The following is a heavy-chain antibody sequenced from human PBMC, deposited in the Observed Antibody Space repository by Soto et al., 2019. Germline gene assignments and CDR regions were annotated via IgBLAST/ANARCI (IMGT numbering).Heavy chain of an antibody. CDR1: GYTFTSYG. CDR2: ISAYNGNT. D-gene: IGHD1-26*01. CDR3: ARAPLSIVGATYLDY. Sequence: ASVKVSCKASGYTFTSYGISWVRQAPGQGLEWMGWISAYNGNTNYAQKLQGRVTMTTDTSTSTAYMELRSLRSDDTAVYYCARAPLSIVGATYLDYWGRGTLVTVSS. J-gene: IGHJ4*02. V-gene: IGHV1-18*01.